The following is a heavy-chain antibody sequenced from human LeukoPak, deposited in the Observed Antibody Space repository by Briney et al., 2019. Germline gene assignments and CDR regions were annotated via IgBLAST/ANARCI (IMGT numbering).Heavy chain of an antibody. CDR3: AVEDSGRIAVAGTWGFDY. CDR1: GFTFSSYA. D-gene: IGHD6-19*01. V-gene: IGHV3-30*04. CDR2: ISYDGSNK. Sequence: PGGSLRLTCAASGFTFSSYAMHWVRQAPGKGLEWVAVISYDGSNKYYADSVKGRFTISRDNSKNTLYLQMNSLRAEDTAVYYCAVEDSGRIAVAGTWGFDYWGQGTLVTVSS. J-gene: IGHJ4*02.